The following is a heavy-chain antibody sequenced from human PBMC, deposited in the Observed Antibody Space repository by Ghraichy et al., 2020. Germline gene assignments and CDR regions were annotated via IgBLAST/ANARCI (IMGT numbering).Heavy chain of an antibody. CDR3: AKSPTTTTTGTTSFDS. J-gene: IGHJ4*02. Sequence: GGSLRLSCAASGFTFSSYAMSWVRQSPGKGLEWVSSVSGGADSTFYADSVKGRFTISRDNSKNTLYLQMNRLRAEDTVLYYCAKSPTTTTTGTTSFDSWGQGSLVTVSS. CDR1: GFTFSSYA. CDR2: VSGGADST. D-gene: IGHD1-1*01. V-gene: IGHV3-23*01.